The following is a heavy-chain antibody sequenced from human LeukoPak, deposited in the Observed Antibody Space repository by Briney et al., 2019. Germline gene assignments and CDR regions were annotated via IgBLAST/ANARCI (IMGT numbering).Heavy chain of an antibody. J-gene: IGHJ4*02. CDR3: APTAEAYTSWWKV. D-gene: IGHD3-16*01. Sequence: ASVKVSCKASGYKFTDDYIHWVRQAPGQGLEFMGWINPDSGFTNYAQKFKGRVTMTRDTSISTAYLEVRSLTSDDTAVYYCAPTAEAYTSWWKVWGQGTLVTVSS. CDR1: GYKFTDDY. V-gene: IGHV1-2*02. CDR2: INPDSGFT.